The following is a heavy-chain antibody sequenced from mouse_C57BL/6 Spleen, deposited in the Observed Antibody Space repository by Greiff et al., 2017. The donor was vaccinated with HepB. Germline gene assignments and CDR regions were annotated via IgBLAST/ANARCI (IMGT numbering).Heavy chain of an antibody. Sequence: VQLQQSGAELVRPGTSVKVSCKASGYTFTNYLMEWVKQRPGQGLEWIGIINPGSGGTNYNEKFKGKATLTADKSSSTAYMQISSLTSEDSAVYCCTRSYYYDYERVAYWGQGTLVTVSA. V-gene: IGHV1-54*01. D-gene: IGHD2-4*01. CDR3: TRSYYYDYERVAY. CDR2: INPGSGGT. CDR1: GYTFTNYL. J-gene: IGHJ3*01.